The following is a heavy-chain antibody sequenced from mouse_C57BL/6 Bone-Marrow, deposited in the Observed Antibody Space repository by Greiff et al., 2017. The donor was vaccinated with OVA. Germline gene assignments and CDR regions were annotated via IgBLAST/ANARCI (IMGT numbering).Heavy chain of an antibody. J-gene: IGHJ1*03. Sequence: QVQLQQSGPELVKPGASVKISCKASGYAFSSSWMNWVKQRPGKGLEWIGRIYPGDGDTNYNGKFKGKATLTADKSSSTAYMQLSSLTSEDSAVYFCARSYYDGSSYRYFDVWGTGTTVTVSS. CDR1: GYAFSSSW. V-gene: IGHV1-82*01. CDR3: ARSYYDGSSYRYFDV. CDR2: IYPGDGDT. D-gene: IGHD1-1*01.